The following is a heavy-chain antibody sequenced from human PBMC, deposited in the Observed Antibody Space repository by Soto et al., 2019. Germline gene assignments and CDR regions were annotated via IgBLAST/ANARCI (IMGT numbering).Heavy chain of an antibody. D-gene: IGHD3-10*01. J-gene: IGHJ4*02. CDR1: GLTVSSNY. V-gene: IGHV3-53*05. Sequence: PGGSLRLSCAASGLTVSSNYMSWVRQAPGKGLEWVSIIYTPGNTHYTDSVRGRFIISRDNSKNTLYLQMSSLRSEDTAVYYCSRVDPGETSPFDHWGQGTLVTVSS. CDR3: SRVDPGETSPFDH. CDR2: IYTPGNT.